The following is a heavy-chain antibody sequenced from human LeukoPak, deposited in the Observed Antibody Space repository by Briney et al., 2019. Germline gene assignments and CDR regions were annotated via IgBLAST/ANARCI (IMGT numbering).Heavy chain of an antibody. J-gene: IGHJ4*02. V-gene: IGHV3-9*01. CDR1: GFTFDDYA. D-gene: IGHD3-10*01. Sequence: GGSLRLSCAASGFTFDDYAMHWVRQAPGKGLEWVSGISRNSGSIGYADSVKGRFTISRDNAKNSLYLQMNSLIAEDTAVYYCTRVGPGSFDSWGQGTRVTVSS. CDR2: ISRNSGSI. CDR3: TRVGPGSFDS.